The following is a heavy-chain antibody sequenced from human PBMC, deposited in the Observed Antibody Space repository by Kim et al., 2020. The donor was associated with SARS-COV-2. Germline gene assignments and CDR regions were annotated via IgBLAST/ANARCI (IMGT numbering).Heavy chain of an antibody. J-gene: IGHJ6*02. CDR1: GGSISRPY. Sequence: SETLSLTCTVSGGSISRPYGSWIRQPPGKGLEWGGSIYDSGSTNYNPSLKSRVTISVDTSKNQFSLKLSSVTAADTAVYYCARDKIARQGSIYYYYGMDGWGQGTTVPVSS. V-gene: IGHV4-59*11. CDR2: IYDSGST. CDR3: ARDKIARQGSIYYYYGMDG. D-gene: IGHD2-21*01.